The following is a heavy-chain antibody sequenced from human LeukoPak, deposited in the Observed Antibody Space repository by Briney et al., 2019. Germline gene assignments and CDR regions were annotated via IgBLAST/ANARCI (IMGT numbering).Heavy chain of an antibody. CDR2: ISAYNGNT. V-gene: IGHV1-18*01. J-gene: IGHJ4*02. CDR3: ARWHKQYGSGSYYKV. CDR1: VYTFTSYG. Sequence: ASVKVFCKASVYTFTSYGISWVRQAPGQGLEGMRWISAYNGNTNYAQKLQGRVTMTTDTSTSTAYMELRSLRSDDTAVYYCARWHKQYGSGSYYKVWGQGTLVTVSS. D-gene: IGHD3-10*01.